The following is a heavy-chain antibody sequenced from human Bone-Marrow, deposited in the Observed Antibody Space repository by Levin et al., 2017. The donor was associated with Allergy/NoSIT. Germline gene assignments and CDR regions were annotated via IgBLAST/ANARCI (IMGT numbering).Heavy chain of an antibody. CDR1: GFTFSSYE. Sequence: GGSLRLSCAASGFTFSSYEMNWVRQAPGKGLEWVSYISSSGSTIYYADSVKGRFTISRDNAKNSLYLQMNSLRAEDTAVYYCARASDPPPYSSSWRVFDYWGQGTLVTVSS. CDR3: ARASDPPPYSSSWRVFDY. V-gene: IGHV3-48*03. CDR2: ISSSGSTI. J-gene: IGHJ4*02. D-gene: IGHD6-13*01.